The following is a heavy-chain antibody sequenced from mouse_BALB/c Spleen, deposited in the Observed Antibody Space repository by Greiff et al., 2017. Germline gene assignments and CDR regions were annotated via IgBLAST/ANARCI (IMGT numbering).Heavy chain of an antibody. V-gene: IGHV5-6-3*01. CDR3: ARVVLRLRALSFDY. J-gene: IGHJ2*01. CDR1: GFTFSSYG. CDR2: INSNGGSA. Sequence: EVQVVESGGGLVQPGGSLKLSCAASGFTFSSYGMSWVRQTPDKRLELVATINSNGGSAYYPDSVKGRFTISRDNAKNTLYLQMSSLKSEDTAMYYCARVVLRLRALSFDYWGQGTTLTVSS. D-gene: IGHD1-2*01.